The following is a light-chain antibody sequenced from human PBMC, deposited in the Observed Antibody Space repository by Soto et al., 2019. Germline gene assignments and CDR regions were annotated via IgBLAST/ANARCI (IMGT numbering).Light chain of an antibody. CDR3: QQYGSSSWT. Sequence: EIVLTQSPGTLSWSPGERATLSCRASQSVSSNYLAWYQQQKPGQAPRLLIYGASNRATGVPDRFSGSGSGTDFTLAISRLEPEDFVVYYCQQYGSSSWTFGQGTKVEIK. CDR2: GAS. V-gene: IGKV3-20*01. CDR1: QSVSSNY. J-gene: IGKJ1*01.